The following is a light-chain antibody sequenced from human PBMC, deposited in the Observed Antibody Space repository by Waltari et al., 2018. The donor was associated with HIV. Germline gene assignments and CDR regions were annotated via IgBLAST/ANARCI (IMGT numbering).Light chain of an antibody. V-gene: IGLV2-11*01. CDR2: DVN. Sequence: QSALTQPPSVSGSPGQTVTISCTGTSSDIGGYNYVSWYRQFPGKAPSVIIHDVNKGPSGVPDRFSGSKSGNTASRTISGLQTDDEGDYYCCSYAGNSDVVFGGGTTLTV. J-gene: IGLJ2*01. CDR3: CSYAGNSDVV. CDR1: SSDIGGYNY.